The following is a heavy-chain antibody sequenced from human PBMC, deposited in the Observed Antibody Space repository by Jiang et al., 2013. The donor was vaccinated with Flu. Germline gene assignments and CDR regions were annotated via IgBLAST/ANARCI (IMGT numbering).Heavy chain of an antibody. CDR3: AKALKRLVVIPLLFDY. V-gene: IGHV3-30*02. J-gene: IGHJ4*02. Sequence: DSVKGRFTISRDNSKNTLYLQMNSLRAEDTAVYYCAKALKRLVVIPLLFDYWGQGTLVTVSS. D-gene: IGHD3-22*01.